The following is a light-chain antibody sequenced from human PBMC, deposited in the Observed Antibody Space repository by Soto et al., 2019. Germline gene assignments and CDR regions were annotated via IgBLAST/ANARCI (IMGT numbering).Light chain of an antibody. CDR3: QQYSNSPQT. CDR2: DAS. J-gene: IGKJ1*01. CDR1: QSVSSSY. Sequence: IVLTHSPGTLSLSPGEIATLSCRASQSVSSSYLAWYQQKPGQAPRLLIYDASSRATGIPDRFSGSGYGTDFTLNISRLDPEAFAVYYCQQYSNSPQTFGQGTKVEIK. V-gene: IGKV3-20*01.